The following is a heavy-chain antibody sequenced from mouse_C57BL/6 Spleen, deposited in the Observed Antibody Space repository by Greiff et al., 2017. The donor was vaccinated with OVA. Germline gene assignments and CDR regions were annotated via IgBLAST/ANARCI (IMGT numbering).Heavy chain of an antibody. CDR3: ATPLYGSSYDAMDY. CDR1: GFNIKDYY. CDR2: IDPEDGET. D-gene: IGHD1-1*01. J-gene: IGHJ4*01. Sequence: VHVKQSGAELVKPGASVKLSCTASGFNIKDYYMHWVKQRTEQGLEWIGRIDPEDGETKYAPKFQGKATITADTSSNTAYLQLSSLTSEDTAVYYCATPLYGSSYDAMDYWGQGTSVTVSS. V-gene: IGHV14-2*01.